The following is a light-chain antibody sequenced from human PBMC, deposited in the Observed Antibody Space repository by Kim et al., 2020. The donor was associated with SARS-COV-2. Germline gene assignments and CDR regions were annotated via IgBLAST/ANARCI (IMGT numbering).Light chain of an antibody. V-gene: IGKV1-16*01. CDR2: GAS. Sequence: DIQLTKSPSSLSTSLGDTVTITCRASQGISDNLAWFQQKPGEAPKSLIYGASTLQGGVPSRFSGTGSGKDFTLTITSLLPADLAIYFCQQYNSHPITFGQGTRLGIK. CDR1: QGISDN. J-gene: IGKJ5*01. CDR3: QQYNSHPIT.